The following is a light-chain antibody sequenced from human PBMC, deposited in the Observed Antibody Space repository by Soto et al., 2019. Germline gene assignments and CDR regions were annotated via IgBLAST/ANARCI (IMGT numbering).Light chain of an antibody. CDR3: QQSYDISPIT. CDR1: ETISTF. J-gene: IGKJ5*01. Sequence: DIQMNHSPSSLSVKNRDRVTMTCRASETISTFLNWYQFNPGKAPKLLIYAASTLQDGVPSRFSGSGSGTDFTLTINSFQPEDFASYYCQQSYDISPITFGEGGLLEIK. CDR2: AAS. V-gene: IGKV1-39*01.